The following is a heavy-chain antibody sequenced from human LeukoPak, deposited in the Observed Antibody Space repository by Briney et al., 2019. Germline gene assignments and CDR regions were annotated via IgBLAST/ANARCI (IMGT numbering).Heavy chain of an antibody. D-gene: IGHD3-3*01. CDR2: IRSKAYGGTT. CDR3: TRDDFWSGYYPPRDY. Sequence: GGSLRLSCTASGFTFGDYAMSWFRQAPGKGLEWVGFIRSKAYGGTTEYAASVKGRFTISRDDSKSIAYLQMNSLKTEDTAVYYCTRDDFWSGYYPPRDYWGQGTLVTVSS. J-gene: IGHJ4*02. V-gene: IGHV3-49*03. CDR1: GFTFGDYA.